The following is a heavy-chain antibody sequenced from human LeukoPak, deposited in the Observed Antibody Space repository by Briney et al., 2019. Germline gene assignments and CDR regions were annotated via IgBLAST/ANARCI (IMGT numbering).Heavy chain of an antibody. V-gene: IGHV4-4*02. Sequence: PSETLSLTCAVSGGSISSSNWWSWVRQPPGKGLEWIGEIYHSGSTNYNPSLKSRVTISVDKSKNQFSLKLSSVTAADTAVYYCARQLSSSWTNRHNWFDPWGQGTLVTVSS. CDR1: GGSISSSNW. D-gene: IGHD6-13*01. CDR2: IYHSGST. J-gene: IGHJ5*02. CDR3: ARQLSSSWTNRHNWFDP.